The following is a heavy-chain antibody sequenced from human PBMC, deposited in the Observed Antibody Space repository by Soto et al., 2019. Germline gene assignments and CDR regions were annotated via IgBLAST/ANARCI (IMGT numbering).Heavy chain of an antibody. CDR3: ARTGNSGYFWSVDY. V-gene: IGHV4-59*01. D-gene: IGHD3-22*01. Sequence: SETLSLTCTVSGGSLSSNYWIWVRQPPGKGLEWIGYIYHSGSTNYNPSLMSRVTISVDTSKNQFSLKLRSVTAADTAVYYCARTGNSGYFWSVDYWGQGTLVTVS. CDR1: GGSLSSNY. CDR2: IYHSGST. J-gene: IGHJ4*02.